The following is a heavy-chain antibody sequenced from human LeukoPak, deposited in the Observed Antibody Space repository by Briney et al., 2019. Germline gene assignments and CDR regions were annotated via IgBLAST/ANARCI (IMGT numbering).Heavy chain of an antibody. Sequence: GGSLRLSCAASGFTFSSYSMNWVRQAPGKGLEWVSSISSSSSYIYYADSVKGRFTISRDNAKNSLYLQMNSLRAEDTAVYYCARAAAAALDREDYWGQGTLVTVSS. CDR3: ARAAAAALDREDY. V-gene: IGHV3-21*01. CDR2: ISSSSSYI. D-gene: IGHD6-13*01. J-gene: IGHJ4*02. CDR1: GFTFSSYS.